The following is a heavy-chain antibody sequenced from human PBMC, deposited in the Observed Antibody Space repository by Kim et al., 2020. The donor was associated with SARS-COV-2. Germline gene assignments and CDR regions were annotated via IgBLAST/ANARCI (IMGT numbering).Heavy chain of an antibody. CDR2: IKQDGSEK. Sequence: GGSLRLSCAASGFTFSSYWMSWVRQAPGKGLEWVANIKQDGSEKYYVDSVKGRFTISRDNAKNSLYLQMNSLRAEDTAVYYCARGVQPAGYYDSSGYYRPFDYWGQGTLVTVSS. J-gene: IGHJ4*02. CDR3: ARGVQPAGYYDSSGYYRPFDY. V-gene: IGHV3-7*01. CDR1: GFTFSSYW. D-gene: IGHD3-22*01.